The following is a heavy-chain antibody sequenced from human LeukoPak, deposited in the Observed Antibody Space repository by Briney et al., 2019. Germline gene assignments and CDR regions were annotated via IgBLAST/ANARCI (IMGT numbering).Heavy chain of an antibody. J-gene: IGHJ4*02. CDR2: IYTSGST. CDR3: ARDSSSYSLDY. CDR1: GGSISSGSYY. Sequence: SETLSLTCTVSGGSISSGSYYWRWIRQPAGKGLEWIVRIYTSGSTNYNPSRKSRFPISVDTSKNQFSLKLSSVTAADTAVYYCARDSSSYSLDYWGQGTLATVSS. D-gene: IGHD6-6*01. V-gene: IGHV4-61*02.